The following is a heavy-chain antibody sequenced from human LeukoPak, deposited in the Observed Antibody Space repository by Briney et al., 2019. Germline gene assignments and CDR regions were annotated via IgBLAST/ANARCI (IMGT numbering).Heavy chain of an antibody. V-gene: IGHV4-59*01. D-gene: IGHD6-19*01. CDR1: SGSISSYH. CDR2: YYYSGST. J-gene: IGHJ6*02. Sequence: SETLSLTCTVSSGSISSYHWSWLPQPPGKGLERIGYYYYSGSTNYNPSLKSRVTISVDTTKNQFSLKLSSVTAADTAVYDCASSGWYAWGYYYYYGMDVWGQGTTVTVSS. CDR3: ASSGWYAWGYYYYYGMDV.